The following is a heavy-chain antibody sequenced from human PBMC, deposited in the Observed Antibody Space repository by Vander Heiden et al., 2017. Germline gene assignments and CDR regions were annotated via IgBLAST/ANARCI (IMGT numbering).Heavy chain of an antibody. J-gene: IGHJ2*01. V-gene: IGHV3-23*01. CDR3: AKDLVDTAMVWWYFDL. CDR2: ISGSGGST. CDR1: GSTFSSYA. D-gene: IGHD5-18*01. Sequence: EVQLLESGGGLVQPGGSLRLSCAASGSTFSSYALSWVRQAPGKGLEWVSAISGSGGSTYYADSVKGRFTISRDNSKNTLYLQMNSLRAEDTAVYYCAKDLVDTAMVWWYFDLWGRGTLVTVSS.